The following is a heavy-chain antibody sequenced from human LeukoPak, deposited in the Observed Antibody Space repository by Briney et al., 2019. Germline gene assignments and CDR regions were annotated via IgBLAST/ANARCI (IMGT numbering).Heavy chain of an antibody. V-gene: IGHV4-38-2*02. CDR1: GYSISSGYY. CDR2: IYHSGST. J-gene: IGHJ4*02. D-gene: IGHD3-3*01. Sequence: KPSETLSLTCTVSGYSISSGYYWGWIRQPPGKGLEWIGSIYHSGSTYYNPSLKSRVTISVDTSKNQFSLKLSSVTAADTAVYYCAREGFYDFWKGPLFDYWGQGTLVTVSS. CDR3: AREGFYDFWKGPLFDY.